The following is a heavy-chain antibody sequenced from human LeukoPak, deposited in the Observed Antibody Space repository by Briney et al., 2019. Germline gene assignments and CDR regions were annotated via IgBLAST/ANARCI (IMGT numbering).Heavy chain of an antibody. CDR1: GGSFSGYY. J-gene: IGHJ4*02. D-gene: IGHD3-22*01. CDR2: INHSGST. Sequence: SETLSLTCAVYGGSFSGYYWSWIRQPPGKGLEWIGEINHSGSTNYNPSLKSRVTISVDTSKNQFSLKLSSVTAADTAVYYCAREDDDNSSGYYFDYWGQGTLVTVSS. V-gene: IGHV4-34*01. CDR3: AREDDDNSSGYYFDY.